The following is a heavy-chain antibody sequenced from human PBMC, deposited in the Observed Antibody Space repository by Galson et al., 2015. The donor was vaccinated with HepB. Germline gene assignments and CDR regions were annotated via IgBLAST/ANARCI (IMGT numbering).Heavy chain of an antibody. J-gene: IGHJ3*01. D-gene: IGHD3-22*01. CDR2: INPSGGST. Sequence: SVKVSCKASGYTFTSYYMHWVRQAPGQGLEWMGIINPSGGSTSYAQKLQGRVTMSRDTSTSTVYMELSSLRSEDTAVYYCARDLNYYDSSGYYDAFDVWGQGTMVTVSS. CDR3: ARDLNYYDSSGYYDAFDV. V-gene: IGHV1-46*04. CDR1: GYTFTSYY.